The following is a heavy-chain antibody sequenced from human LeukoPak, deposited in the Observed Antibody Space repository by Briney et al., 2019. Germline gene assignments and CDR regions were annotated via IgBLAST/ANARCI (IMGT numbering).Heavy chain of an antibody. CDR2: IGVYNGRT. J-gene: IGHJ4*02. CDR1: GYTFTSYG. Sequence: ASVKVSCKASGYTFTSYGISWVRQAPGQGLEWMGWIGVYNGRTYYAQWLQGRVTMTADTSTSTAYMELRSLRSDDTAVYYCARDWLEYSGYDLFDYWGQGTLVTVSS. D-gene: IGHD5-12*01. CDR3: ARDWLEYSGYDLFDY. V-gene: IGHV1-18*01.